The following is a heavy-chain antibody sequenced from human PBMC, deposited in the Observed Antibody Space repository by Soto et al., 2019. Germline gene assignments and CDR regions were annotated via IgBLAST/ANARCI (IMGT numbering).Heavy chain of an antibody. V-gene: IGHV1-18*01. Sequence: QVQLVQSGAEVKKPGASVKVSCKTSGFNFFNYGYTWVRRAPGQGLEWVGCIRAFSGRKDYAPKFQGRVTLTADTSTSTAYMELGSLTSYHTAVYYCARTSSTANFEGWGQGTLVTVSS. CDR1: GFNFFNYG. CDR3: ARTSSTANFEG. J-gene: IGHJ4*02. CDR2: IRAFSGRK. D-gene: IGHD1-26*01.